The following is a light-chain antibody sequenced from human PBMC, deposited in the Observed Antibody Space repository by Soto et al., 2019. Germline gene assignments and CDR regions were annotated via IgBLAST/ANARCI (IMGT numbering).Light chain of an antibody. CDR2: DAS. Sequence: EIVLTQSPATLSLSPGERATLSCRASQSVSSYLAWYQHKPGQAPRLLIYDASIRATDIPARFSGSGSATDFALTIRSLEPEDFALYYCQQRINWPFTFGQGTRLEIK. V-gene: IGKV3-11*01. CDR1: QSVSSY. CDR3: QQRINWPFT. J-gene: IGKJ5*01.